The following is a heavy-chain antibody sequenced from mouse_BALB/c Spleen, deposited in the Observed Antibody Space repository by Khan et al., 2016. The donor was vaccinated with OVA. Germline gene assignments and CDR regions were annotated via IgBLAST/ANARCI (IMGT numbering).Heavy chain of an antibody. J-gene: IGHJ3*01. V-gene: IGHV2-2*01. CDR3: ARNSDRYDFTY. CDR2: IWSGGNT. Sequence: VPLQESGPGLVQPSQSLSITCTVSGFSLTTYGIHWVRQSPGKGLEWLGVIWSGGNTDYNAPFISRLSISKDNSKSQVFFTMNSLQADDSAIYYCARNSDRYDFTYWGQGTLVTVS. CDR1: GFSLTTYG. D-gene: IGHD2-3*01.